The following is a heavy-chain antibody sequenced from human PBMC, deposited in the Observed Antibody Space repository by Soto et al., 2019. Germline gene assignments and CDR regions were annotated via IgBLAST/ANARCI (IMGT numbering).Heavy chain of an antibody. CDR2: IHPSGST. D-gene: IGHD3-16*02. Sequence: SETLSLTCAAYGGSFSGYYWTWIRQPPGKGLEWIGEIHPSGSTNYNPSLKSRVTIPADTSKNQFPLMLTSVTAADTAVDYWAIGSPNPRNNYYVYVRARKRYSDYVGYWGQGTLVTGSS. J-gene: IGHJ4*02. CDR3: AIGSPNPRNNYYVYVRARKRYSDYVGY. CDR1: GGSFSGYY. V-gene: IGHV4-34*01.